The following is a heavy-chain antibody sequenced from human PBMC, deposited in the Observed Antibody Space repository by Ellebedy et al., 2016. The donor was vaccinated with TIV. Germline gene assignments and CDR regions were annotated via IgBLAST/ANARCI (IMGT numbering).Heavy chain of an antibody. D-gene: IGHD1-7*01. CDR2: ISSDGSNK. CDR3: AKDVTGSTH. J-gene: IGHJ1*01. CDR1: GFTFSTYD. Sequence: GGSLRLXXAASGFTFSTYDMHWVRQAPGEGLEWLAVISSDGSNKYYAESVIGRFTISRDNSKNTLYLQMNSLRAEDTAVYYCAKDVTGSTHWGQGTLVTVSS. V-gene: IGHV3-30*18.